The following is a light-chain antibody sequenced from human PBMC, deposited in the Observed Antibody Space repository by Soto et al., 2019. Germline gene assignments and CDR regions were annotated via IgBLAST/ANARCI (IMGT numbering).Light chain of an antibody. CDR1: SSDVGGYNY. CDR2: DVN. V-gene: IGLV2-11*01. CDR3: CSYAGSYNVI. J-gene: IGLJ2*01. Sequence: QSVLTQPRSVSGSPGQSVAISCTGTSSDVGGYNYVSWYQQHPGKGPKVIIYDVNNRPSGVPDRFSGSKSGNTASLTISGLQAEDEADYYCCSYAGSYNVIFGGGTKVTVL.